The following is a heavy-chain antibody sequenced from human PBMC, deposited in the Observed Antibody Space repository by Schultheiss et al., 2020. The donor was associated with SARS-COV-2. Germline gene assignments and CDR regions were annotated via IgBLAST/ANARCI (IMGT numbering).Heavy chain of an antibody. CDR3: ARDSSGYTWFDP. Sequence: SETLSLTCTVSGGSISSYYWSWIRQPPGKGLEWIGYIYYSGSTNYNPSLKSRVTISVDTSKNQFSLKLSSVTAADTAVYYCARDSSGYTWFDPWSQGTLVTVSS. V-gene: IGHV4-59*12. J-gene: IGHJ5*02. CDR2: IYYSGST. CDR1: GGSISSYY. D-gene: IGHD3-22*01.